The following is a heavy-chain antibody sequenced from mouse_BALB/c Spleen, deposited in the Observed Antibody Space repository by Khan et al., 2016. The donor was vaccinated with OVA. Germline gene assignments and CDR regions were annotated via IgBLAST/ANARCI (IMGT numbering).Heavy chain of an antibody. D-gene: IGHD1-1*01. J-gene: IGHJ3*01. CDR2: VSTGGSYT. V-gene: IGHV5-6*01. Sequence: EVHLVKSGGDLVKPGGSLKLSCAASGFTFSTYGMSWVRQAPDKRLEWVATVSTGGSYTYYPDSVKGRFTISRDNAKNTLYLQMSGLRSEDTAMLYCTRLAYYYDSEGFAYWGQGTLVTVSA. CDR3: TRLAYYYDSEGFAY. CDR1: GFTFSTYG.